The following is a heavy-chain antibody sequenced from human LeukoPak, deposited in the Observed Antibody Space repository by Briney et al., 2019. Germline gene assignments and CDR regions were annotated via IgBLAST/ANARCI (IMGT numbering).Heavy chain of an antibody. D-gene: IGHD2-2*02. J-gene: IGHJ4*02. Sequence: SETLSLTCTVSGYSISSGYCWGWIRRPPGKGLEWIGSLYHSGSTYYNPSLKSRLTVSVDTSKNQFSLKLSSATAADTAVYYCARAGYCSSTSCYRAADYWGQGTLVTVSS. CDR3: ARAGYCSSTSCYRAADY. CDR2: LYHSGST. V-gene: IGHV4-38-2*02. CDR1: GYSISSGYC.